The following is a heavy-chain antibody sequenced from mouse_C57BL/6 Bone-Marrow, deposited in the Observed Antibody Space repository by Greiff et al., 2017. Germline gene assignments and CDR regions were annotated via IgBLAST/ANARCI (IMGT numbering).Heavy chain of an antibody. Sequence: EVQGVESGGGLVKPGGSLKLSCAASGFTFSSYAMSWVRQTPEKRLEWVATISDGGSYTYYPDNVKGRFTISRDNAKNNLYLQMSHLKSEDTAMYYCAGTGHYSDYWGQGTTLTVSS. J-gene: IGHJ2*01. CDR2: ISDGGSYT. V-gene: IGHV5-4*01. D-gene: IGHD4-1*01. CDR3: AGTGHYSDY. CDR1: GFTFSSYA.